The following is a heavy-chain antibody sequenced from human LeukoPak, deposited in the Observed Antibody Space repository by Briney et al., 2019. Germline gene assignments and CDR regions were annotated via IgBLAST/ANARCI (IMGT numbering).Heavy chain of an antibody. CDR2: IYYSGST. CDR1: GGSISSSSYY. V-gene: IGHV4-39*01. CDR3: ARRSYDILTGYYNVDY. Sequence: SETLSLTCTVSGGSISSSSYYWGWIRQPPEKRLEWIGSIYYSGSTYYNPSLKSRVTISVDTSKNQFSLKLSSVTAADTAVYYCARRSYDILTGYYNVDYWGQGTLVTVSS. D-gene: IGHD3-9*01. J-gene: IGHJ4*02.